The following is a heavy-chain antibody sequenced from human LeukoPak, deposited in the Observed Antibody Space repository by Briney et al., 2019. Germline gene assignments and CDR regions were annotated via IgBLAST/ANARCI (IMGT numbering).Heavy chain of an antibody. CDR2: IYYSGST. Sequence: SQTLSLTCTVSGGSISSGDYYWSWIRQPPGKGLEWIGYIYYSGSTYYNPSLKSRVTISVDTSKNQFSLKLSSVTAADTVMYYCARGAPSWIQLWSANFDYWGQGTLVTVSS. V-gene: IGHV4-30-4*08. CDR1: GGSISSGDYY. D-gene: IGHD5-18*01. J-gene: IGHJ4*02. CDR3: ARGAPSWIQLWSANFDY.